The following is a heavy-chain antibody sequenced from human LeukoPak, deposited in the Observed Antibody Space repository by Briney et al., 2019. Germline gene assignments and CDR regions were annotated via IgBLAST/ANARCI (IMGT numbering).Heavy chain of an antibody. J-gene: IGHJ4*02. CDR3: ARPHSTFFDQDAAYYFDY. D-gene: IGHD3-9*01. Sequence: SETLSLTCTVSGGSIRSYYWSWIRQPPGKGLEWIGYIHYSGSTNYNPSLKSRVTISVDTSKNHFSLKLSSVTAADTAVYYCARPHSTFFDQDAAYYFDYWGQGTLVTVSS. CDR1: GGSIRSYY. CDR2: IHYSGST. V-gene: IGHV4-59*12.